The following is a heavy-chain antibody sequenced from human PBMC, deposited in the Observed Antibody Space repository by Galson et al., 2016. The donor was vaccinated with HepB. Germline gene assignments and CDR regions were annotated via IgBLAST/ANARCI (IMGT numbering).Heavy chain of an antibody. CDR1: GFTFSNYG. CDR2: IWYDGSNK. CDR3: ARFGVSLGMDF. J-gene: IGHJ6*02. Sequence: SLRLPCAASGFTFSNYGMHWVRQAPGKGLEWVALIWYDGSNKHSADSVKGRFTISRDNSNNTLYLQMNSLTAEDTAVYYCARFGVSLGMDFWGQGTTVTVSS. D-gene: IGHD3-3*01. V-gene: IGHV3-33*08.